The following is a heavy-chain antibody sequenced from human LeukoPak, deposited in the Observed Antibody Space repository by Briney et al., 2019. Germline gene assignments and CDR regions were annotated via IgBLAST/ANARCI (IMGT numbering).Heavy chain of an antibody. D-gene: IGHD3-16*01. CDR3: ARGPLSSYYYYMDV. J-gene: IGHJ6*03. V-gene: IGHV1-2*02. CDR2: INPNSGAT. Sequence: ASVKVSCKASEYLFTGYYMHWVRQAPGLGLQWMGSINPNSGATNYAQTFEGRITLTRDTSIHTFYMEMKSLTSDDTAVYYCARGPLSSYYYYMDVWGNGTTVAVSS. CDR1: EYLFTGYY.